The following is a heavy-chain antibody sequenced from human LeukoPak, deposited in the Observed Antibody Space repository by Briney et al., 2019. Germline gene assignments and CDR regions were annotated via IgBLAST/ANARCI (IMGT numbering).Heavy chain of an antibody. J-gene: IGHJ4*02. CDR3: ARDYTGGWNDY. Sequence: GGSLRLSCAASGFTFRNYAVHWVRQAPGKGLEWVALISYDASIKHYADFVKGRFTISRDNTKNSLYLQMNSLRAEDTAVYYCARDYTGGWNDYWGQGTLVIVSS. D-gene: IGHD7-27*01. CDR1: GFTFRNYA. CDR2: ISYDASIK. V-gene: IGHV3-30*04.